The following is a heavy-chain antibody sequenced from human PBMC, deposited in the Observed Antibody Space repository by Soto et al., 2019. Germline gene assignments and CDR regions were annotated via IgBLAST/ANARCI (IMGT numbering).Heavy chain of an antibody. CDR1: GFTFSNAW. CDR3: TTVQYYYDSSGYYYSDY. Sequence: GGSLRLSCAASGFTFSNAWMSWVRQAPGKGLEWVGRIKSKTDGGTTDYAAPVKGRFTISRDDSKNTLYLQMNSLETEDTAVYYCTTVQYYYDSSGYYYSDYWGQGTLVTVSS. D-gene: IGHD3-22*01. V-gene: IGHV3-15*01. CDR2: IKSKTDGGTT. J-gene: IGHJ4*02.